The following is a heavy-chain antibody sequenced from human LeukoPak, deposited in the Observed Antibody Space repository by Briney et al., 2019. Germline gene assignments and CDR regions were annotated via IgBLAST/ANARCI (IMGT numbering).Heavy chain of an antibody. CDR3: ASAVIAVAGNYYYGMDV. CDR2: TYYRSKWYN. J-gene: IGHJ6*02. CDR1: GDSFSSNSAA. V-gene: IGHV6-1*01. D-gene: IGHD6-19*01. Sequence: SQTLSLTCAISGDSFSSNSAAWNWLRQSPSRGLEWLGRTYYRSKWYNDYAVSVKSRITINPDTSKNQFSLQLNSVTPEDTAVYYCASAVIAVAGNYYYGMDVWGQGTTVTVSS.